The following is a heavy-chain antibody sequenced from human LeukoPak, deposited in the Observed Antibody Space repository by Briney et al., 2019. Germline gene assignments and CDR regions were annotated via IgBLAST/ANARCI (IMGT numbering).Heavy chain of an antibody. CDR3: ARTGGPQLWLT. J-gene: IGHJ5*02. CDR2: ISSSGSTM. CDR1: GFTFSDYY. Sequence: GGSLRLSCAASGFTFSDYYMSWIRQAPGKGLQWVSYISSSGSTMDYADSVKGRFTISRDNAKNSLYLQMNSLRAEDTAVYYCARTGGPQLWLTWGQGTLVTVSS. V-gene: IGHV3-11*04. D-gene: IGHD5-18*01.